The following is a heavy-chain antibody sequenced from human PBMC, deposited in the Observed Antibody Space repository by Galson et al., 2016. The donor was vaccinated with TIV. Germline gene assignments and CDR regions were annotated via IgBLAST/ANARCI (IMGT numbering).Heavy chain of an antibody. J-gene: IGHJ3*02. D-gene: IGHD2-15*01. CDR3: VREVLVGPGVKMGMRAFDI. V-gene: IGHV3-74*01. CDR2: IRTDGTTA. CDR1: GFTFGSHW. Sequence: SLRLSCAASGFTFGSHWMHWVRQVPGKGLVWVSRIRTDGTTAAYADSVKGRFTISRDNAKNTLYLQMKSLRDDDTAVYHCVREVLVGPGVKMGMRAFDIWGRGTTVTVSS.